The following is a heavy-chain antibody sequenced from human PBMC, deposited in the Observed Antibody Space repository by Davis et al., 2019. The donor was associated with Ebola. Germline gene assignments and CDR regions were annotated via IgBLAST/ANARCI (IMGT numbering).Heavy chain of an antibody. Sequence: AASVKVSCKASGGTLSSYAISWVRQAPGQGLEWMGGIIPIFGTANYAQKFQGRVTITADESTSTAYMELSSLRSEDTAVYYCARGGNTLTGYSYYFDYWGQGTLVTVSS. CDR2: IIPIFGTA. V-gene: IGHV1-69*13. D-gene: IGHD3-9*01. CDR1: GGTLSSYA. J-gene: IGHJ4*02. CDR3: ARGGNTLTGYSYYFDY.